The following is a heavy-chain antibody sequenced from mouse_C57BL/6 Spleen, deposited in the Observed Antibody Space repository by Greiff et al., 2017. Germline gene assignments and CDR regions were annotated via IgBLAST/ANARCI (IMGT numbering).Heavy chain of an antibody. D-gene: IGHD2-4*01. Sequence: QVQLQQSGPELVKPGASVKISCKASGYAFSSSWMNWVKQRPGKGLEWIGRIYPGDGDTNYNGKFKGKATLTEDKSSSTAYMQLSSLTSEDSAVYFCASDDYGGRHYAVDYWGQGTSVTVSS. CDR2: IYPGDGDT. CDR3: ASDDYGGRHYAVDY. V-gene: IGHV1-82*01. J-gene: IGHJ4*01. CDR1: GYAFSSSW.